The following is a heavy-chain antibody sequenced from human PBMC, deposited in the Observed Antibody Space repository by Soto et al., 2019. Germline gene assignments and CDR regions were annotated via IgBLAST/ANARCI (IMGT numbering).Heavy chain of an antibody. Sequence: SETLSLTCAVYGGSFSGYYWSWIRQPPGKGLEWIGEINHSGSTNYNPSLKSRVTISVDTSKNQFSLKLSSVTAADTAVYYCARGMRGVLHAFDIWGQGTMVTVSS. V-gene: IGHV4-34*01. CDR2: INHSGST. CDR3: ARGMRGVLHAFDI. D-gene: IGHD2-8*01. J-gene: IGHJ3*02. CDR1: GGSFSGYY.